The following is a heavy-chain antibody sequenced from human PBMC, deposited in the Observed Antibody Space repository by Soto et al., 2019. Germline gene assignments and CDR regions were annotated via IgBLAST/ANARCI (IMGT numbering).Heavy chain of an antibody. D-gene: IGHD6-13*01. Sequence: PGGSLRLSRAASGFTFSSYAMSWVRQAPGKGLEWVSAISGSGGRTYYADSVKGRFTISRDNSKNTLYLQMNSLRAEDTAVYYCAKDLEAARPGWLDPWGQETMVTV. V-gene: IGHV3-23*01. CDR2: ISGSGGRT. CDR3: AKDLEAARPGWLDP. CDR1: GFTFSSYA. J-gene: IGHJ5*02.